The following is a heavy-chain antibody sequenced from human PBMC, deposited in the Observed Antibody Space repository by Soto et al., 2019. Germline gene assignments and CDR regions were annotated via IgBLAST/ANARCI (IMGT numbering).Heavy chain of an antibody. J-gene: IGHJ3*01. CDR2: IIPILGVT. D-gene: IGHD3-22*01. CDR1: GGTFSSYT. CDR3: ANNYYDTEPY. Sequence: QVQLVQSGADVKKPGSSVKVSCKASGGTFSSYTISWVRQAPGQGLEWMGRIIPILGVTNYAHKFQGRVTITADKSTSTAYMELSSLRSEDTAMYYCANNYYDTEPYWGQGTMVTVSS. V-gene: IGHV1-69*02.